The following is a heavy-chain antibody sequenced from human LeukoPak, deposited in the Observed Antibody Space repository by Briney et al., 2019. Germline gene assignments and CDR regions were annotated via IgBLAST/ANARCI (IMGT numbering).Heavy chain of an antibody. CDR2: IYHSGST. CDR1: GGSISSSNW. D-gene: IGHD3-22*01. J-gene: IGHJ3*01. Sequence: PSETLSLTCAVSGGSISSSNWWSWVRQPPGKGLEWIGEIYHSGSTNYNPSLKSRVTISVDKSKNQFSLKLSSVTAADTAVYYCARTRPYYGSSGYYASPWGQGTMVTVSS. CDR3: ARTRPYYGSSGYYASP. V-gene: IGHV4-4*02.